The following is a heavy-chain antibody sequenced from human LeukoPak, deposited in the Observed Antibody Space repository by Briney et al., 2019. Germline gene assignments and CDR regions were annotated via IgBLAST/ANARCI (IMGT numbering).Heavy chain of an antibody. CDR1: GYSFTSYW. CDR3: TRRDGYCSSTSCYADYYYGMDV. D-gene: IGHD2-2*01. J-gene: IGHJ6*02. CDR2: IYPGDSDT. V-gene: IGHV5-51*01. Sequence: GESLKISCKGSGYSFTSYWIGWVRQMPGKGLEWMGIIYPGDSDTTYSPSFQGQVTISADKSISTAYLQWSSLKASDTAMYYCTRRDGYCSSTSCYADYYYGMDVWGQGTTVTVSS.